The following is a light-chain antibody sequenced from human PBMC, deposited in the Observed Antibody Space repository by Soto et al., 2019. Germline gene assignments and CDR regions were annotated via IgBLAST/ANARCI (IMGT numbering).Light chain of an antibody. CDR2: DAS. CDR1: QSVSSY. J-gene: IGKJ4*01. V-gene: IGKV3-11*01. CDR3: QQRSNWL. Sequence: EIVLTQSPATLSLSPGERATLSCRASQSVSSYLAWYQHKPGQAPRLLIYDASNRATGIPARFSGSGSGTDFTLTISSLEPEDFAGYYCQQRSNWLFGGGTKVEIK.